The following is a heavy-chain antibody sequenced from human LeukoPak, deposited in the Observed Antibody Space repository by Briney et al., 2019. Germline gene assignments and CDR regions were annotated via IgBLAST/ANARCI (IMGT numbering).Heavy chain of an antibody. V-gene: IGHV3-13*04. Sequence: GGSLRLSCAASGFTFSSYDMHWVRQATGKGLEWVSAIGTAGDTYYPGSVKGRFTISRENAKNSLYLQMNSLRAGDTAVYYCASGDTTGYSGDAFNIWGQGTMVTVSS. CDR1: GFTFSSYD. CDR3: ASGDTTGYSGDAFNI. CDR2: IGTAGDT. J-gene: IGHJ3*02. D-gene: IGHD3-22*01.